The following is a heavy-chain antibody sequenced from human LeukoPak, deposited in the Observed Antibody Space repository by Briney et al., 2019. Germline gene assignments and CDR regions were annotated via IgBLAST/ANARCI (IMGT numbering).Heavy chain of an antibody. D-gene: IGHD6-19*01. CDR2: ICGSGTYI. CDR3: ARGLYDSSGWPLGAFDF. J-gene: IGHJ3*01. V-gene: IGHV3-21*01. Sequence: PGGSLRLSCTASGFTFISYCMSWVRQAPGKGLEWVSSICGSGTYIYYADSLKGRFTISRDNAKNSLYLQMNSLRAEGTAVYFCARGLYDSSGWPLGAFDFWGQGTMVTVSS. CDR1: GFTFISYC.